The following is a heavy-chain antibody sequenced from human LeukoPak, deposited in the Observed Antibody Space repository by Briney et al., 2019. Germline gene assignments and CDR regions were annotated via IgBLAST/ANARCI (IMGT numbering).Heavy chain of an antibody. D-gene: IGHD6-13*01. Sequence: GESLKISCKGSGYSFANYWIGWVRQMPGKGLEWMGIIYPSDSDTKHSPSFQGQVTISVDKSVNTAYLQWTSLKASDSAMYYCARPAAAGYYFDYWGQGTLVTVSS. V-gene: IGHV5-51*01. CDR3: ARPAAAGYYFDY. J-gene: IGHJ4*02. CDR1: GYSFANYW. CDR2: IYPSDSDT.